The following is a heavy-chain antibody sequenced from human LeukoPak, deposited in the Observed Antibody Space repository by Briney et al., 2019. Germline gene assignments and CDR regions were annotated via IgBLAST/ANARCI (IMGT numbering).Heavy chain of an antibody. Sequence: SETLSLTCAVSGGSISSDNWWSWIRQPPGKGLEWIGEVLRSGSTNYNPSLKSRVTISVDTSKNQFSLKLSSVTAADTAVYYCARGLRDGFSLSFDYWGQGTLVTVSS. CDR1: GGSISSDNW. CDR3: ARGLRDGFSLSFDY. J-gene: IGHJ4*02. CDR2: VLRSGST. D-gene: IGHD5-24*01. V-gene: IGHV4-4*02.